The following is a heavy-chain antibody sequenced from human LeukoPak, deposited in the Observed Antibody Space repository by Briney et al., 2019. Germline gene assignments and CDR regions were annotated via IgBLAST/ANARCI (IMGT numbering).Heavy chain of an antibody. Sequence: SETLSLTCAVSGYSISSGYYWGWIRQPPGKGLEWIGSIYHSGSTYYNPSLKSRVTISVDTSKNQFSLKLSSVTAADTAVYYCARVGYCSSTSCHAGALDYWGQGTLVTVSS. D-gene: IGHD2-2*03. CDR2: IYHSGST. CDR3: ARVGYCSSTSCHAGALDY. CDR1: GYSISSGYY. V-gene: IGHV4-38-2*01. J-gene: IGHJ4*02.